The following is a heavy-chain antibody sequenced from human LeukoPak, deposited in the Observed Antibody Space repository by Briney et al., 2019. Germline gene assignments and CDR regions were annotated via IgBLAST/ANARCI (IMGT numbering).Heavy chain of an antibody. CDR1: GYTFNTYG. CDR2: ISGYNGKT. J-gene: IGHJ5*02. V-gene: IGHV1-18*01. Sequence: GASVKVSCKASGYTFNTYGITWVRQAPEQGLEWMGWISGYNGKTKYAQNLQDRVTMTTDTSTTTAYMELRSLRSDDTAVYYCARAGAVVDNWFDPWGQGTLVTVSS. D-gene: IGHD2-15*01. CDR3: ARAGAVVDNWFDP.